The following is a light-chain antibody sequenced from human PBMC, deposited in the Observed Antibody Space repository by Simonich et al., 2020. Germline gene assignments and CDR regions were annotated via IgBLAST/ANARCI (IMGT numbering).Light chain of an antibody. CDR1: ALPKKY. CDR3: YSTDSSGNHRV. J-gene: IGLJ3*02. V-gene: IGLV3-10*01. CDR2: EDS. Sequence: SYELTQPPSVSVSPGRTARITSSGDALPKKYAYWYQQKSGQAPVLVIYEDSKRPSGIPERFSGSSSGTMATLTISGAQVEDEADYYCYSTDSSGNHRVFGGGTKLTVL.